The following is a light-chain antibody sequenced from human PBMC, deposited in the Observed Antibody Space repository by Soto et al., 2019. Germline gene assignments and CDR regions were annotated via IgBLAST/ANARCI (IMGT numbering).Light chain of an antibody. CDR2: HVG. CDR1: SSDVGGYEY. V-gene: IGLV2-11*01. J-gene: IGLJ3*02. Sequence: QSALTQPRSVSGSPGQSVTISCSGTSSDVGGYEYVSWYQQHPGKAPRLLIYHVGQRPSGVPDRFSGSKSGTTASLTISGLQADDEADYFCSSYSGSDNFVVFGGGTQLTVL. CDR3: SSYSGSDNFVV.